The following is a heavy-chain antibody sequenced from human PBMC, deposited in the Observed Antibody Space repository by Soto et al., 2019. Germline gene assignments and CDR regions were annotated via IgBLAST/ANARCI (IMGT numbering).Heavy chain of an antibody. CDR3: AKDRLGALFLPDFDY. CDR2: ISGSGGST. D-gene: IGHD3-16*01. V-gene: IGHV3-23*01. Sequence: GGSLRLSCAASGFTFSSYAMSWVRQAPGKGLEWVSAISGSGGSTYYADSVKGRFTISRDNSKNTLYLQMNSLRAEDTAVYYCAKDRLGALFLPDFDYWGQGTLVTVSS. J-gene: IGHJ4*02. CDR1: GFTFSSYA.